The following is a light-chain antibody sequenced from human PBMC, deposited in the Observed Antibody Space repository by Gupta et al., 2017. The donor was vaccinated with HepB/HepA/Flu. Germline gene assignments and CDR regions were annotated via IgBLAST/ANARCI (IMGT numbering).Light chain of an antibody. CDR1: STDVGGYNY. J-gene: IGLJ3*02. Sequence: SALPQPRSVSGSPGQSVTISCTGTSTDVGGYNYVSWYQHHPDKAPKLVIYAASERPAGVPDRFSGSKSGSTASLTISDLQAEDEADYYCCSDAGSYTWVFGGGTKLTVL. CDR3: CSDAGSYTWV. CDR2: AAS. V-gene: IGLV2-11*01.